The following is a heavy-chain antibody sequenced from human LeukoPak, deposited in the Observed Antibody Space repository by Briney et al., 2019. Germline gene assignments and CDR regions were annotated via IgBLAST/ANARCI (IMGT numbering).Heavy chain of an antibody. V-gene: IGHV3-48*01. CDR2: ISSSSSTI. CDR1: GFTFSSYH. CDR3: ARAQYYSDSTGYYYLHY. Sequence: GGSLRLSCVGSGFTFSSYHMNWVRQAPGKGLEWVSYISSSSSTIYYADSVKGRFTISRDNAKNSLYLQTNSLRAEDTAVYYCARAQYYSDSTGYYYLHYWGQGTLVTVSS. J-gene: IGHJ4*02. D-gene: IGHD3-22*01.